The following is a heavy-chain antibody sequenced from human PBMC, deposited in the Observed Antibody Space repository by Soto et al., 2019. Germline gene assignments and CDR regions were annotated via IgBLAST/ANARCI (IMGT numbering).Heavy chain of an antibody. CDR1: GVSISSGNW. V-gene: IGHV4-4*02. D-gene: IGHD3-22*01. Sequence: PSETLSLTCDVSGVSISSGNWWSWVRQPPGKGLEWIAEVYNDGSANYHPSFESRATISVDRSKNQFSLRLSSVTAADTGKYYCARLVYDSRLNYLYFDHWGQGTLVTVSS. CDR3: ARLVYDSRLNYLYFDH. CDR2: VYNDGSA. J-gene: IGHJ4*02.